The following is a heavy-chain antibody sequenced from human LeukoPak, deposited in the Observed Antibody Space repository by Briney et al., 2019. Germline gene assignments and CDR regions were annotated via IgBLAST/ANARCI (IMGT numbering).Heavy chain of an antibody. CDR3: ARHLGLWFGELFPGWFDP. Sequence: PAETLSLTCTVSCGSISSSIYYWGGVRQPPGKGLEGIGSIYYSGSTYYNPALKSRVTISVDTSKNQFSLKLSSVTAADTAVYYCARHLGLWFGELFPGWFDPWGQGTLVTVSS. D-gene: IGHD3-10*01. CDR2: IYYSGST. J-gene: IGHJ5*02. V-gene: IGHV4-39*01. CDR1: CGSISSSIYY.